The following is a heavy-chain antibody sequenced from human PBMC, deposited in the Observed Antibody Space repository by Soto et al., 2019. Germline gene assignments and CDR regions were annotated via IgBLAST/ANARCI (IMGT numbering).Heavy chain of an antibody. J-gene: IGHJ5*02. CDR2: IYWDDDK. D-gene: IGHD3-10*01. CDR1: GFSLSTSGVG. CDR3: AHVRFDGSGGPTENWFDP. V-gene: IGHV2-5*02. Sequence: QITLKESGPPLVQPTQTLTLTCTFSGFSLSTSGVGVGWIRQPPGKALEWLALIYWDDDKRYSPSLKSRLTITKDTAKNQVVLTMTNMDPVATATYYCAHVRFDGSGGPTENWFDPWGQGTLVTVSS.